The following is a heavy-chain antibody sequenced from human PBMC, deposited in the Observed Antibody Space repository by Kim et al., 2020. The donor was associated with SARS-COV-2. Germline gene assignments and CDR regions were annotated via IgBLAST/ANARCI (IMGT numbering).Heavy chain of an antibody. D-gene: IGHD1-26*01. V-gene: IGHV3-33*03. Sequence: KGRFTISRDNSKDTLSLQMNSLRVEDTAIYYCAKEWGVGTAQTRPDVYDMWGQGTMVTVSS. J-gene: IGHJ3*02. CDR3: AKEWGVGTAQTRPDVYDM.